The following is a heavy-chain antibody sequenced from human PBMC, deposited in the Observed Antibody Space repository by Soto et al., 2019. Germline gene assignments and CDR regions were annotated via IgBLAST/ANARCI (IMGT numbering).Heavy chain of an antibody. D-gene: IGHD3-16*02. Sequence: GGSLRLSCAASGFTFSNAWMSWVRQAPGKGLEWVGRIKSKTDGGTTDYAAPVKGRFTISRDDSKNTLYLQMNSLKTEDTAVYYCTTDLWDMITFGGVIDQDYWGQGTLVTVSS. V-gene: IGHV3-15*01. CDR1: GFTFSNAW. CDR3: TTDLWDMITFGGVIDQDY. J-gene: IGHJ4*02. CDR2: IKSKTDGGTT.